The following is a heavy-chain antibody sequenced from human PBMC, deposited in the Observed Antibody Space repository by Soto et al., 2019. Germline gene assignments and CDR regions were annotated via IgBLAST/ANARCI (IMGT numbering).Heavy chain of an antibody. CDR3: ARDFTYYYDSSGYFGGTDY. Sequence: GSLRLSCAASVFTFSSYAMHWVRQAPGKGLEWVAVISYDGSNKYYADSVKGRFTISRDNSKNTLYLQMNSLRAEDTAVYYCARDFTYYYDSSGYFGGTDYWGQGTLVTVSS. CDR2: ISYDGSNK. D-gene: IGHD3-22*01. V-gene: IGHV3-30-3*01. CDR1: VFTFSSYA. J-gene: IGHJ4*02.